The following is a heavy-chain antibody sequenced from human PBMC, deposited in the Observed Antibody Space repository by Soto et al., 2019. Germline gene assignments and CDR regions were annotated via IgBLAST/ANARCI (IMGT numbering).Heavy chain of an antibody. D-gene: IGHD2-15*01. CDR1: GGTFSSYT. Sequence: SVKVSCKASGGTFSSYTISWVRQAPGQGLEWMGRIIPILGIANYAQKFQGRVTITADKSTSTAYMELSSLRSEDTAVYYCASLGRVDCSGGSCYRTPNWFDPWGQGTLVTVSS. CDR3: ASLGRVDCSGGSCYRTPNWFDP. CDR2: IIPILGIA. J-gene: IGHJ5*02. V-gene: IGHV1-69*02.